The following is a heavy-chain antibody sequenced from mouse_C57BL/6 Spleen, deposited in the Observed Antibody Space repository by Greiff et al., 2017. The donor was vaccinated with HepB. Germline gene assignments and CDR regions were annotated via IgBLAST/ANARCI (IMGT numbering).Heavy chain of an antibody. V-gene: IGHV1-69*01. CDR3: ASSMVTTRDYAMDY. J-gene: IGHJ4*01. D-gene: IGHD2-2*01. Sequence: VQLQQPGAELVMPGASVKLSCKASGYTFTSYWMHWVKQRPGQGLEWIGEIDPSDSYTNYNQKFKGKSTLTVDKSSSTAYMQLSSLTSEDSAVYYCASSMVTTRDYAMDYWGQGTSVTVSS. CDR2: IDPSDSYT. CDR1: GYTFTSYW.